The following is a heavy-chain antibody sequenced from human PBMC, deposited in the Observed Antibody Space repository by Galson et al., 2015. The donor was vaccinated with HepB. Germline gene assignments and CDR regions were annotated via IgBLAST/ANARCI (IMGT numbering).Heavy chain of an antibody. CDR2: ISWNSGSI. J-gene: IGHJ4*02. Sequence: SLRLSCAASGFTFDDYAMHWVRQAPGKGLEWVSGISWNSGSIGYADSVKGRFTISRDNAKNSLYLQMNSLRAEDTALYYCAKEDDYGDYCFDYWGQGTLVTVSS. CDR3: AKEDDYGDYCFDY. D-gene: IGHD4-17*01. CDR1: GFTFDDYA. V-gene: IGHV3-9*01.